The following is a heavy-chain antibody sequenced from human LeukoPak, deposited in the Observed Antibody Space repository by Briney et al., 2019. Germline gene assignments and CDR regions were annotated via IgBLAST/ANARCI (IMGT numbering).Heavy chain of an antibody. CDR1: GFTFSSYG. D-gene: IGHD2-21*02. V-gene: IGHV3-30*18. Sequence: PGGSLRLSCAASGFTFSSYGLHWVRQAPGKGLEWVAVISDDGSNKFYADSVKGRFTISRDNSKNTLYLQMNSLRAEDTAVYYCAKDIAYCGGDCYSGYFQHWGQGTLVTVSS. CDR3: AKDIAYCGGDCYSGYFQH. J-gene: IGHJ1*01. CDR2: ISDDGSNK.